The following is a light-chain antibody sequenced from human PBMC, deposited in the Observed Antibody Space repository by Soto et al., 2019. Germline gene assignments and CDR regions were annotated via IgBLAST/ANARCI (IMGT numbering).Light chain of an antibody. Sequence: QLVLTQSPSASASLGASVKLTCTLSSGHSSYAIAWHQQQPEKGPRYLMKLNSDGSHSKGDGIPDRFSGSSSGAERCLTISSLQSEDEADYYCQTWGTGILVFGEGPSSPS. J-gene: IGLJ2*01. V-gene: IGLV4-69*01. CDR1: SGHSSYA. CDR2: LNSDGSH. CDR3: QTWGTGILV.